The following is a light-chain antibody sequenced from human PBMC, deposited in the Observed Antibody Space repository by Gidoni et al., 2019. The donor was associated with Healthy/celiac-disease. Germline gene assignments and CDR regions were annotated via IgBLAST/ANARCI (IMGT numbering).Light chain of an antibody. Sequence: QSVLTQPPSVSAAPGQKVTISCSVSSSNIGNNYVSWYQQLPGTAPKPLIYDNNKRPSGIPDRFSGSKSGTSATLGITGLQTGDEADYYCGTWDSSLSALVFGGGTKLTVL. CDR1: SSNIGNNY. CDR2: DNN. J-gene: IGLJ3*02. V-gene: IGLV1-51*01. CDR3: GTWDSSLSALV.